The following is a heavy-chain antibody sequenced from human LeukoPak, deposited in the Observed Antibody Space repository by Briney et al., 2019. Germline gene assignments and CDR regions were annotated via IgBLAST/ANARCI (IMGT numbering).Heavy chain of an antibody. J-gene: IGHJ5*02. D-gene: IGHD2-8*01. CDR3: ARDNGEWRLNWSDP. CDR2: IWDDGNNK. CDR1: GFTFTTYV. Sequence: GGSLRLSCAASGFTFTTYVMHWVRQAPGKGLDWVALIWDDGNNKYYADSVKGRFTISRDNSKNTLYLQMNSLRAEDTAVYYCARDNGEWRLNWSDPWGQGTLVTVSS. V-gene: IGHV3-33*01.